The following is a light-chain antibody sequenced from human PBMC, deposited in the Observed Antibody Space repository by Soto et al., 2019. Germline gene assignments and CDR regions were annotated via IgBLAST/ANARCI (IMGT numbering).Light chain of an antibody. Sequence: EIVLTQSPATLSLSPGESATLSCLASLSVSSDLAWYRQKPGQAPRLLIYRAFTRATGIPARFSGSGFGTDFTLTISSLQPGDFATYYCQHYNTYPWTFGQGTKVDIK. J-gene: IGKJ1*01. CDR3: QHYNTYPWT. CDR2: RAF. CDR1: LSVSSD. V-gene: IGKV3-15*01.